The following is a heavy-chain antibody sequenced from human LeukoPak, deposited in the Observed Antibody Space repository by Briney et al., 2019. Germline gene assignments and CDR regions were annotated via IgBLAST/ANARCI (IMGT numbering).Heavy chain of an antibody. J-gene: IGHJ4*02. V-gene: IGHV3-23*01. CDR2: ISAGGGST. CDR3: AKGDPPTYYDILTGQDY. CDR1: GFTFSSYA. Sequence: PGGSLRLSCAASGFTFSSYAMSWVRQAPGKGLEWAAGISAGGGSTYYADSVKGRFTISRDNSKNMLYLQLNSLRAEDTAVYYCAKGDPPTYYDILTGQDYWGQGTLVTVSS. D-gene: IGHD3-9*01.